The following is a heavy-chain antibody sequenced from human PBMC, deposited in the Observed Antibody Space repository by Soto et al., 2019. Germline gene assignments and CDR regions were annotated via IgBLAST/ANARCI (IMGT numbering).Heavy chain of an antibody. V-gene: IGHV1-18*04. D-gene: IGHD2-21*02. CDR2: ISTYNSNT. CDR3: ARDEHDSCSGGDCFYFDY. CDR1: GYTFTNYG. J-gene: IGHJ4*02. Sequence: QVQLVQSGGEVKKPGASVKVSCKASGYTFTNYGISWVRQAPGQGLEWLGWISTYNSNTNSAPRLQGRLTMTTDTSTSTAYMELRSLTSDDTAVYYCARDEHDSCSGGDCFYFDYWGQGTLVTVSS.